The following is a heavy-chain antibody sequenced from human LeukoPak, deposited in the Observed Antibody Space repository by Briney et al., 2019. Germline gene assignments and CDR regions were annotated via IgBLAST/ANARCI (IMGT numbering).Heavy chain of an antibody. CDR3: ARDYHSGSYPDY. V-gene: IGHV4-39*07. CDR2: IYYSGST. CDR1: GGSISSSSYY. D-gene: IGHD1-26*01. Sequence: SETLSLTCTVSGGSISSSSYYWGWIRHPPGKGLEWIGSIYYSGSTYYNPSLKSRVTISVDTSKNQFSLKLSSVTAADTAVYYCARDYHSGSYPDYWGQGTLLTVSS. J-gene: IGHJ4*02.